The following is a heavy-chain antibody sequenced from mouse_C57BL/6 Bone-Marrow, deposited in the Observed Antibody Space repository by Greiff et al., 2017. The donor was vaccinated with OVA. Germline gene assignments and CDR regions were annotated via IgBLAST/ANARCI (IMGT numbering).Heavy chain of an antibody. CDR1: GYTFTSYW. CDR3: AREDGSSYSWFAD. J-gene: IGHJ3*01. Sequence: QVQLQQPGAELVKPGASVKMSCKASGYTFTSYWITWVKQRPGQGLEWIGDIYPGSGSTNYNEKFKSKATLTVDTSSSTAYMQLSSLTSEDSAVYYCAREDGSSYSWFADWGQGTLVTVSA. D-gene: IGHD1-1*01. V-gene: IGHV1-55*01. CDR2: IYPGSGST.